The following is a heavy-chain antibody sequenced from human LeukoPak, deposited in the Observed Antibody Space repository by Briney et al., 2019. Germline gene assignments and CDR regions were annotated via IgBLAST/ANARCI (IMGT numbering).Heavy chain of an antibody. CDR2: INKDGSEK. CDR1: GFTFSTYW. CDR3: ARATGSGIMYYYDSSGYSLDY. D-gene: IGHD3-22*01. V-gene: IGHV3-7*01. Sequence: GGSLRLSCSASGFTFSTYWMTWVRQAPGKGLEWVANINKDGSEKYYVDSMKGRFTISRDNAKNSLYLQMNSLGAEDTAVYYCARATGSGIMYYYDSSGYSLDYWGQGTLVTVSS. J-gene: IGHJ4*02.